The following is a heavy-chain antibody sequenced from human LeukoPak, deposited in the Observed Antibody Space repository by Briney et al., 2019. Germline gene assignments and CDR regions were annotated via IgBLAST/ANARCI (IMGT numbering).Heavy chain of an antibody. CDR1: GFIFSDYY. CDR2: ISSSTTI. D-gene: IGHD1-26*01. J-gene: IGHJ4*02. Sequence: GGSLRLSCVASGFIFSDYYMNWVRQAPGKGLEWVSYISSSTTIYYADSVKGRLTISRDNAKKSVCLQMNSLRAEDTAVFYCAFSGTYGVYWGQGTLVTVSS. CDR3: AFSGTYGVY. V-gene: IGHV3-69-1*01.